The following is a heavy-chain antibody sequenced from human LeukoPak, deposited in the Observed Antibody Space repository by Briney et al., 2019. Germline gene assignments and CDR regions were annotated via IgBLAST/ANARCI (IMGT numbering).Heavy chain of an antibody. CDR2: IRSSGSPI. D-gene: IGHD3-3*01. Sequence: GGSLRLSCAASGFTFSTYEMNWVRQAPGKGLEWVSYIRSSGSPIYYADSVKGRFTISKDNARNSLYLQMNSLRAEDTAVYYCASGGFDHWGQGVLVTVSS. V-gene: IGHV3-48*03. CDR3: ASGGFDH. J-gene: IGHJ4*02. CDR1: GFTFSTYE.